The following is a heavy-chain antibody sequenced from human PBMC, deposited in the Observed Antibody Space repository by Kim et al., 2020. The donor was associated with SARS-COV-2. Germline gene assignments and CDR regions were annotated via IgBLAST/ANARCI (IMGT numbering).Heavy chain of an antibody. CDR3: ARDHPYSRTFDY. V-gene: IGHV1-18*01. D-gene: IGHD5-18*01. Sequence: NYEPQTQGRVTMPPDTSTSTAYMELRSLRSDDTAVYYCARDHPYSRTFDYWGQGTLVTVSS. J-gene: IGHJ4*02.